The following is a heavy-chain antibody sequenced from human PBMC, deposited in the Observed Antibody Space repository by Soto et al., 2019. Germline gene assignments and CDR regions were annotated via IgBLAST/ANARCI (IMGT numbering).Heavy chain of an antibody. J-gene: IGHJ4*02. D-gene: IGHD3-22*01. CDR3: AKDYPAMIVVGIIDD. Sequence: PGGSLRLSCAASGFTFSSYAMSWVRQAPGRGLEWVSAISGSGGSTYYADSVKGRFTVSRDNSKNTLYLQMNSLRAEDTAVYYCAKDYPAMIVVGIIDDWGQGTLVTVSS. CDR1: GFTFSSYA. V-gene: IGHV3-23*01. CDR2: ISGSGGST.